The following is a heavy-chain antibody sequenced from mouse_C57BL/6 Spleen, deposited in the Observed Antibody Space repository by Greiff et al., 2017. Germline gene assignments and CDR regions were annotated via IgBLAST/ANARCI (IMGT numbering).Heavy chain of an antibody. D-gene: IGHD2-3*01. J-gene: IGHJ1*03. CDR3: AVGWLLRFHWYFDV. V-gene: IGHV1-69*01. Sequence: QVQLQQPGAELVMPGASVKLSCKASGYTFTSYWMHWVKQRPGQGLEWIGEIDPSDSYTNYNQKFKGKSTLTVDKSSSTAYMQLSSLTSEDSAVDYCAVGWLLRFHWYFDVWGTGTTVTVSS. CDR1: GYTFTSYW. CDR2: IDPSDSYT.